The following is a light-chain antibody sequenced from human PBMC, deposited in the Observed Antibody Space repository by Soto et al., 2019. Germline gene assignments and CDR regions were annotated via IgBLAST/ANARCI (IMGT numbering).Light chain of an antibody. CDR2: GAS. Sequence: EIVLTQSPGTLSLSPGERATLSCRASQSVTISYLAWYQQKPGQAPRLLIYGASSRATGVPDRFSGGGSGTDFTLTISRLEPEDFGVYYCQQFGSSSWGFGQGTRVEIK. CDR1: QSVTISY. V-gene: IGKV3-20*01. CDR3: QQFGSSSWG. J-gene: IGKJ1*01.